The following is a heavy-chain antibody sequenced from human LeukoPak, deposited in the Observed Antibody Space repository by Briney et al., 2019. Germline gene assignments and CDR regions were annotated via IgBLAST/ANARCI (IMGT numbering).Heavy chain of an antibody. D-gene: IGHD4-17*01. J-gene: IGHJ3*02. CDR2: IYHSGST. CDR1: GYSISSGYY. Sequence: SETLSLTCTVSGYSISSGYYWGWIRQPPGKGLEWIGSIYHSGSTYYNPSLKSRVTISVDTSKNQFSLKLSSVTAADTAVYYCARDRPTTTDAFDIWGQGTMVTVSS. V-gene: IGHV4-38-2*02. CDR3: ARDRPTTTDAFDI.